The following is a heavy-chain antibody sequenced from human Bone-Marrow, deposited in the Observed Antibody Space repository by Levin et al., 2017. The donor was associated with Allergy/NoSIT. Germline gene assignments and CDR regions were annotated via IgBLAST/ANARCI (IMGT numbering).Heavy chain of an antibody. CDR1: GYTLTELS. CDR3: ATSSPPGGRRGAFDI. CDR2: FDPEDGET. V-gene: IGHV1-24*01. J-gene: IGHJ3*02. Sequence: GESLKISCKVSGYTLTELSMHWVRQAPGKGLEWMGGFDPEDGETIYAQKFQGRVTMTEDTSTDTAYMELSSLRSEDTAVYYCATSSPPGGRRGAFDIWGQGTMVTVSS. D-gene: IGHD4-23*01.